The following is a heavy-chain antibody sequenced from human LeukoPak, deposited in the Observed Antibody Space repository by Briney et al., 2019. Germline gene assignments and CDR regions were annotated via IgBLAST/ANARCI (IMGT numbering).Heavy chain of an antibody. Sequence: GGSLRLSCAVSGFGVHTFAMSWVRQAPGKGLEWLASITKYDGRLYYADSVRGRFTISRDTSQNELYLQMNSLRVDDSAIYYCVKDHSADGWPTFEYWGRGTLVTVSS. CDR1: GFGVHTFA. D-gene: IGHD5-24*01. CDR2: ITKYDGRL. CDR3: VKDHSADGWPTFEY. J-gene: IGHJ4*02. V-gene: IGHV3-23*01.